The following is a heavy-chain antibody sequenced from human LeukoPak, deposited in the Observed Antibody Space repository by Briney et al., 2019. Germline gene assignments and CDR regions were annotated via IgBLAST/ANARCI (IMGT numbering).Heavy chain of an antibody. CDR2: ISSSGSTI. CDR3: AKGEYHQDGIGENRFDN. V-gene: IGHV3-48*03. J-gene: IGHJ4*02. CDR1: GFTFSSYE. Sequence: GGSLRLSCAASGFTFSSYEMNWVRQAPGKWLEWVSYISSSGSTIYYADSVKGRFTTSRDNAKNSVFLQMSSLRPEDTAVYYCAKGEYHQDGIGENRFDNWGQGALVTVSS. D-gene: IGHD5-24*01.